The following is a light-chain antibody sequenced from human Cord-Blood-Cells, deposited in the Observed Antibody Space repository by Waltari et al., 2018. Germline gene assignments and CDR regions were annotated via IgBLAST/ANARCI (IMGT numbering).Light chain of an antibody. V-gene: IGLV2-14*01. CDR1: SSDVGGYKY. Sequence: QSALTQPASVSGSPGQSITISCTGTSSDVGGYKYVSWYQQHPGKAPKLMIYDVSKQPSGVSNRFSGSKSGNTASLTISGLQAEDEADYYCSSYTSSSTYVFGTGTKVTVL. CDR2: DVS. J-gene: IGLJ1*01. CDR3: SSYTSSSTYV.